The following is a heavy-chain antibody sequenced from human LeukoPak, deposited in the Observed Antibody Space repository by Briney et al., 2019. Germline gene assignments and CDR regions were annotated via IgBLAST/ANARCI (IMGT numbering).Heavy chain of an antibody. Sequence: GGSLRLSCAASGFTFSSYAMNWVRQAPGKGLEWVSAISGSGGSTYYADSVKGRFTISRDNSKNTLYLQMNSLRAEDTAVYYCAKDNYYYDTFDIWGQGTMVTVSS. CDR1: GFTFSSYA. V-gene: IGHV3-23*01. D-gene: IGHD3-10*01. J-gene: IGHJ3*02. CDR3: AKDNYYYDTFDI. CDR2: ISGSGGST.